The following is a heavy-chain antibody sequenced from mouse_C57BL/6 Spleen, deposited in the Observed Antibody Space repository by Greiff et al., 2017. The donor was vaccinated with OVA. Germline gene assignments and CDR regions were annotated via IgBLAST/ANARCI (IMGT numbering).Heavy chain of an antibody. V-gene: IGHV1-82*01. D-gene: IGHD1-1*01. Sequence: VQLQQSGPELVKPGASVKISCKASGYAFSSSWMNWVKQRPGKGLEWIGRIYPGDGDTNYNGKFKGKATLTADKSSSTAYMQLSSLTSEDSGVYFCAREVVADDWGKGTTLTVSS. CDR2: IYPGDGDT. CDR1: GYAFSSSW. J-gene: IGHJ2*01. CDR3: AREVVADD.